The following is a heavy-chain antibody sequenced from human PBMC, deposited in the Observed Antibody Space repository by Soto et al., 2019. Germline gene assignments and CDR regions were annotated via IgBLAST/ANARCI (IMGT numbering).Heavy chain of an antibody. CDR2: IRWNSGSI. V-gene: IGHV3-9*01. Sequence: EVQLVESGGGLVQPGRSLRLSCAASGFTFDDYAMHWVRQAPGKGLEWVSGIRWNSGSIGYADSVKGRFTISRDNAKNSLYLQMNRLRAEDTALYYWAKDAITMVRGVISYYGMDVWGQGTTVTVSS. J-gene: IGHJ6*02. D-gene: IGHD3-10*01. CDR3: AKDAITMVRGVISYYGMDV. CDR1: GFTFDDYA.